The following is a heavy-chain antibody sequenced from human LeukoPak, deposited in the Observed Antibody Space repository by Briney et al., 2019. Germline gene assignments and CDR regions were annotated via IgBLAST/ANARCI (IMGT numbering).Heavy chain of an antibody. V-gene: IGHV3-9*01. CDR3: AKDYYDFWSGHGYFDY. D-gene: IGHD3-3*01. CDR2: ISWSSGST. J-gene: IGHJ4*02. CDR1: GFTFDDYA. Sequence: PGRSLRLSCAASGFTFDDYAIHWVRQAPGKGLEWVSAISWSSGSTGYADSVKGRFTISRDNAKNSLYLQMNSLRAEDTALYYCAKDYYDFWSGHGYFDYWGQGTLVTVSS.